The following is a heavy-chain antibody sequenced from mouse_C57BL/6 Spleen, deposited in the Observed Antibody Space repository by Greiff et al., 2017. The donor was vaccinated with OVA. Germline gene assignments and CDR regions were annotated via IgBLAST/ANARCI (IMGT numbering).Heavy chain of an antibody. CDR2: IYPGSGNT. CDR1: GYTFTDYY. V-gene: IGHV1-76*01. CDR3: ARWGVTTGAMDY. Sequence: VKLQESGAELVRPGASVKMSCKASGYTFTDYYINWVKQRPGQGLEWIARIYPGSGNTYYNEKFKGKATLTAEKSSSTAYMQLSSLTSEDSAVYFCARWGVTTGAMDYWGQGTSVTVSS. D-gene: IGHD2-2*01. J-gene: IGHJ4*01.